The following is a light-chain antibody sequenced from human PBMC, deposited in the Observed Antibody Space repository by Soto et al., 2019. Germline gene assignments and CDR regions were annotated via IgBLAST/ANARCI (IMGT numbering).Light chain of an antibody. Sequence: IQMTQSTSSLSASVGDRVTITCRASQTLKSYLNWYQQKPGKAPKLLIYAASSLQSGVPSRFSGSGSGTDFTLTISSLQPEDFATYYCQQSYSTPLTFGGRTKVAIK. V-gene: IGKV1-39*01. CDR2: AAS. CDR3: QQSYSTPLT. J-gene: IGKJ4*01. CDR1: QTLKSY.